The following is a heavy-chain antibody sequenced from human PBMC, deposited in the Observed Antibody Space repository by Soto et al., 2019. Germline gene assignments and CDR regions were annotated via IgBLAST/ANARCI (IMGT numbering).Heavy chain of an antibody. CDR2: TSRNSGSI. CDR1: GLTFDDYA. D-gene: IGHD6-13*01. Sequence: PGGFLRLSCAAFGLTFDDYAMHWVGQAPGKGLEWVASTSRNSGSIGSADSVKGRFTISRDNAKNSLSLQMNSLRPEDTALYYCVKDKWYNNTWYLDYWGQGTLVTVSS. J-gene: IGHJ4*02. V-gene: IGHV3-9*01. CDR3: VKDKWYNNTWYLDY.